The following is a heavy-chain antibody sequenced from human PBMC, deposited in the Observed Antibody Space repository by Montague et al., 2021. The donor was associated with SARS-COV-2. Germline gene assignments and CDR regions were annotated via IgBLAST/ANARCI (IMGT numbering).Heavy chain of an antibody. CDR1: GFSLSTPGVG. V-gene: IGHV2-5*02. CDR2: IYWDDDK. Sequence: PALVKPTQTLTLTCTFSGFSLSTPGVGVGWIRQPPGKALEWLALIYWDDDKRYSPSLQRRLTITKDTSKNQVVVTLTNMDPVDTATYYCARSNPSFAGPYFDAWGQGTLVTVSS. CDR3: ARSNPSFAGPYFDA. J-gene: IGHJ4*02. D-gene: IGHD3-16*02.